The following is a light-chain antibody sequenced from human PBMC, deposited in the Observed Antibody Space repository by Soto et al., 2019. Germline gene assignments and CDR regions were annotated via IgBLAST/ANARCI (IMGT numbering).Light chain of an antibody. J-gene: IGKJ4*01. Sequence: DSQMTQFPSTLSASVGDRVTITCRASQSISPWLAWYQQKPGKAPKILISKASTLQSGVPPRFSGRRAGTEFTHPDSSLQPDDFASYYFQQYDRYPMTFGGGPKVEI. V-gene: IGKV1-5*03. CDR2: KAS. CDR3: QQYDRYPMT. CDR1: QSISPW.